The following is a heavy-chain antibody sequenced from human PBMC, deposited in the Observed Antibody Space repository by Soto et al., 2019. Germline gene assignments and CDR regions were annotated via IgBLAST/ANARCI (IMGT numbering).Heavy chain of an antibody. V-gene: IGHV4-31*03. CDR1: CGSINSGGYY. CDR3: ATLNTTYYYDSSHDALDI. D-gene: IGHD3-22*01. J-gene: IGHJ3*02. Sequence: SETLYLTCTVSCGSINSGGYYCSWIRQHPGKGLYLIGDIYYIVIHYYNPSLKSRVTISVDTSKNQFSLKLSSVPAADTAVYYGATLNTTYYYDSSHDALDIGGQGTMVNVSS. CDR2: IYYIVIH.